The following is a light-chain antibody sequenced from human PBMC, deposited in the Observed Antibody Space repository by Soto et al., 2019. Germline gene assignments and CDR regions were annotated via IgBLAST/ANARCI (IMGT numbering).Light chain of an antibody. J-gene: IGLJ1*01. CDR1: SSNIGAGYD. CDR3: QSYDSSLSGYV. V-gene: IGLV1-40*01. CDR2: GNS. Sequence: QAVVTQPPSVSGAPGQRVTISCTGSSSNIGAGYDVHWYQQLPGTAPKLLIYGNSNRPSGVPDRFSGSKSGTSASLAITGRQAEDEADDYCQSYDSSLSGYVFGTGTKVTVL.